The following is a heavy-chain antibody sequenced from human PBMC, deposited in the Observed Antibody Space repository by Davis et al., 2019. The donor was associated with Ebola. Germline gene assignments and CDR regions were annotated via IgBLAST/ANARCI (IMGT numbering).Heavy chain of an antibody. D-gene: IGHD3-10*01. V-gene: IGHV4-39*01. CDR3: ARHPMWLGELLRYYYGLDV. CDR1: GGSISSSSYY. Sequence: PSETLSLTCAVSGGSISSSSYYWGWIRQPPGKGLEWIGTIYYSGSTYYNPSLKSRVTISVDTSRNQFSLKLTSVSATDTAVYYCARHPMWLGELLRYYYGLDVWGQGTTVTVSS. J-gene: IGHJ6*02. CDR2: IYYSGST.